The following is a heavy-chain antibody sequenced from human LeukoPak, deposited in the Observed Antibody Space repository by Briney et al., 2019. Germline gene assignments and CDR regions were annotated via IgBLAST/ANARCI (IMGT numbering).Heavy chain of an antibody. CDR3: AKEGPDWSDYYYYGMDV. D-gene: IGHD3/OR15-3a*01. V-gene: IGHV3-30*04. J-gene: IGHJ6*02. Sequence: GGSLRLSCAASGFTFSSYAMHWVRQAPGKGLEWVAVISYDGSNKYYADSVKGRFTISRDNSKNTLYLQMNSLRAEDTAVYYCAKEGPDWSDYYYYGMDVWGQGTTVTVSS. CDR2: ISYDGSNK. CDR1: GFTFSSYA.